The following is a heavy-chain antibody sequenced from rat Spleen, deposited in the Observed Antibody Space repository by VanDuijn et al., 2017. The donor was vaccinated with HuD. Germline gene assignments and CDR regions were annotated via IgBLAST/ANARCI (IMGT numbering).Heavy chain of an antibody. CDR3: SRDGSLYSWFAY. CDR1: GFTFSNYD. J-gene: IGHJ3*01. Sequence: EVQLVESGGGLVQPGRSMKLSCAASGFTFSNYDMAWVRQAPKKGLEWVATIRHDGSGTNYGDSVKGRFTISRDSAKSTLYLQMDSLRSEDTATYYCSRDGSLYSWFAYWGQGTLVTVSS. CDR2: IRHDGSGT. D-gene: IGHD1-7*01. V-gene: IGHV5-7*01.